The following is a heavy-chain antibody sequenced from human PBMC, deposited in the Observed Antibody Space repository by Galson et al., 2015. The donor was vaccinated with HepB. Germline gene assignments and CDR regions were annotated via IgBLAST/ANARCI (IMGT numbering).Heavy chain of an antibody. CDR3: ASSFPKTAFDI. J-gene: IGHJ3*02. V-gene: IGHV3-74*01. D-gene: IGHD2-15*01. Sequence: SLRLSCAASGFTFSSYWMHWVRQAPGKGLVWVSRINSDGSSTSYADSVKGRFTISRDNAKNTLYLQMNSPRAEDTAVYYCASSFPKTAFDIWGQGTMVTVSS. CDR1: GFTFSSYW. CDR2: INSDGSST.